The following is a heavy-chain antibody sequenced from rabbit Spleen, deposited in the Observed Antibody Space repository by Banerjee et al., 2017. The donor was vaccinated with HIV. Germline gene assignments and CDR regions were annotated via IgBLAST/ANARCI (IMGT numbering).Heavy chain of an antibody. V-gene: IGHV1S45*01. CDR1: GVSFSGSSY. CDR2: IDTGSSGFT. D-gene: IGHD4-1*01. J-gene: IGHJ4*01. Sequence: QEQLEESGGDLVKPGASLTLTCIASGVSFSGSSYMCWVRQAPGKGLEWIACIDTGSSGFTYFASWAKDRFTISTTSSTTVTLQMTSLTAADTATYFCARDLAGVIGWNFSLWGPGTLVTVS. CDR3: ARDLAGVIGWNFSL.